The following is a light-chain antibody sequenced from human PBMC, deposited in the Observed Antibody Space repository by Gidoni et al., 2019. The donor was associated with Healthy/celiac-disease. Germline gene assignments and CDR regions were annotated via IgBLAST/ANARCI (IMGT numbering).Light chain of an antibody. V-gene: IGKV1D-13*01. CDR3: QQFNNYPLT. Sequence: AIQLTQSPSSLSASVGDRVTITCRASQGISSALAWYQQKPGKATKLLIYDASSLESGVSSRFSGSGSGTYFTLTISSLQPEDFATYYCQQFNNYPLTFGGGTKVEIK. CDR2: DAS. CDR1: QGISSA. J-gene: IGKJ4*01.